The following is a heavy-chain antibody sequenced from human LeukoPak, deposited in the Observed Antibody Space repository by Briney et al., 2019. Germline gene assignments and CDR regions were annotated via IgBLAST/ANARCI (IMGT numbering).Heavy chain of an antibody. Sequence: GGSLRLSCAASGFTFSSYAMSWVRQAPGKGLEWVSAISGSGGSTYYADSVKGWFTISRDNSKNTLYLQMNSLRAEDTAVYYCAKSHVGATTRIAFDIWGQGTMVTVSS. CDR1: GFTFSSYA. D-gene: IGHD1-26*01. CDR2: ISGSGGST. CDR3: AKSHVGATTRIAFDI. V-gene: IGHV3-23*01. J-gene: IGHJ3*02.